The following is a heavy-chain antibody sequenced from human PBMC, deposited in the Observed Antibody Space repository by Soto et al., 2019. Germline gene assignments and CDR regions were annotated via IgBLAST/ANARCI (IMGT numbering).Heavy chain of an antibody. Sequence: ETLSLTCAVYGGSFSGYYWSWIRQPPGKGLEWIGEINHSGSTNYNPSLKSRVTISVDTSKNQFSLKLSSVTAADTAVYYCARGSYYYGSGSFHYYYYYGMDVWGQGTTVS. D-gene: IGHD3-10*01. J-gene: IGHJ6*02. CDR1: GGSFSGYY. V-gene: IGHV4-34*01. CDR2: INHSGST. CDR3: ARGSYYYGSGSFHYYYYYGMDV.